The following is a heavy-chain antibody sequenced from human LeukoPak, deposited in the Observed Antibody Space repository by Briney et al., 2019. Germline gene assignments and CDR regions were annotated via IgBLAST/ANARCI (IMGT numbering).Heavy chain of an antibody. V-gene: IGHV4-38-2*02. J-gene: IGHJ4*02. CDR1: GYSISSGYY. CDR3: ARYSISPTYYFDF. Sequence: PSETLSLTCTVSGYSISSGYYWGRIRQPPGKRLEWIGNIYHSGNAYYSPSLRSRVTISVDTSKNQFSLKLNSVTAADTAVYYCARYSISPTYYFDFWGQGTLVTVSS. CDR2: IYHSGNA. D-gene: IGHD6-13*01.